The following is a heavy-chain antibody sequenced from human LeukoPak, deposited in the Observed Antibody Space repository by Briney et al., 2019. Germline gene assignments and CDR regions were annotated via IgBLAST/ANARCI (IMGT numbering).Heavy chain of an antibody. J-gene: IGHJ4*02. CDR1: GGSFSGYY. V-gene: IGHV4-34*01. D-gene: IGHD2-2*01. Sequence: PSETLSLTCAVYGGSFSGYYWSWIRQPPGKGLEWIGEINHSGSTNYNPSLKSRVTISVDTSKNQFSLKLSSVTAADTAVYYCARTPCSSTSCYEFGELLYDYWGQGTLVTVSS. CDR3: ARTPCSSTSCYEFGELLYDY. CDR2: INHSGST.